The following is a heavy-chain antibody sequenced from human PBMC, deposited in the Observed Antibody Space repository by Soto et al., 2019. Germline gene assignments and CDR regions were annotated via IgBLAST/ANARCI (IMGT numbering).Heavy chain of an antibody. CDR3: ARDPNDSSAYYHHYYYGMDV. V-gene: IGHV1-3*01. CDR1: GYTFTSYG. Sequence: QIQLMQSGAEVKKPGASVKVSCKASGYTFTSYGIHWVRQAPGQRLEWTGWINAGNGNTKYSEKFQGRVTITRDTSASTGYLELSSLRSEDTAVYYCARDPNDSSAYYHHYYYGMDVWGQGTTGTVSS. D-gene: IGHD3-22*01. J-gene: IGHJ6*02. CDR2: INAGNGNT.